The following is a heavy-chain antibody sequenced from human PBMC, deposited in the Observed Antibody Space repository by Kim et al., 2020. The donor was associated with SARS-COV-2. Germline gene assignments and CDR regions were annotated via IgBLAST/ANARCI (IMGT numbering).Heavy chain of an antibody. Sequence: SETLSLTCTVSGGSISSSSYYWGWIRQPPGKGLEWIGSIYYSGSTYYNPSLKSRVTISVDTSKNQFSLKLSSVTAADTAVYYCARPRQFGELGAFDIWGQGTMVTVSS. D-gene: IGHD3-10*01. V-gene: IGHV4-39*01. CDR3: ARPRQFGELGAFDI. CDR1: GGSISSSSYY. CDR2: IYYSGST. J-gene: IGHJ3*02.